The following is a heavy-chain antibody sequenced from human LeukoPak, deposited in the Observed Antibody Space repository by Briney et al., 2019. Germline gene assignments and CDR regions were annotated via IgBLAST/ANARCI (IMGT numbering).Heavy chain of an antibody. Sequence: ASVKVSRKATGYTFTGYYMHWVRQAPAQGLEWVGWINPNSGGTNYAQKFQGRVTMTRDTSISTAYMELSRLRSEDTAVYYCARYSSTSCFDYWGQGNLVTVSS. CDR1: GYTFTGYY. D-gene: IGHD2-2*01. J-gene: IGHJ4*02. CDR2: INPNSGGT. V-gene: IGHV1-2*02. CDR3: ARYSSTSCFDY.